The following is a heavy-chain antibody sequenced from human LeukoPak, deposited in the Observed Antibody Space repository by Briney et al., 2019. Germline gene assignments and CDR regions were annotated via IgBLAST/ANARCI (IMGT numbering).Heavy chain of an antibody. CDR3: AKGSGGFRLSFDY. J-gene: IGHJ4*02. CDR2: ISGSGGST. V-gene: IGHV3-23*01. D-gene: IGHD6-25*01. CDR1: GFTFSSYA. Sequence: PGXSLRLSCAASGFTFSSYAMSWVRQAPGKGVEWVSAISGSGGSTYYADSAKGRFTISRDNSKNTLYLQMNSLRAEDTAVYYCAKGSGGFRLSFDYWGQGTLVTVSS.